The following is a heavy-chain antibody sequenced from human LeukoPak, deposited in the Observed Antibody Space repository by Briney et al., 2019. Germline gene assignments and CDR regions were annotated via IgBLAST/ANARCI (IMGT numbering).Heavy chain of an antibody. CDR3: ARKVPNDSSGYYFRGQFDP. Sequence: SVKVSCKASGGTFSSYAISWVRQAPGQGLEWMGVIIPNFGTANYAQKFQGRVTITADKSTSTAYMELSSLRSEDTAVYYCARKVPNDSSGYYFRGQFDPWGQGTLVTVSS. V-gene: IGHV1-69*06. D-gene: IGHD3-22*01. CDR2: IIPNFGTA. J-gene: IGHJ5*02. CDR1: GGTFSSYA.